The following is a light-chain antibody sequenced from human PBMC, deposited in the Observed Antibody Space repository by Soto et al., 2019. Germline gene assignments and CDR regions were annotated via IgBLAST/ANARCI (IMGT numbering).Light chain of an antibody. CDR2: DVR. V-gene: IGLV2-14*01. CDR3: SSDISSSAPYV. Sequence: QSALTQPASVSGSPGQSIAISCTGTSGDIGGYNYVSWYQQHPGKAPKLIIYDVRRRPSGVSNRFSGSKSGNTASLTISGLQAEDEADYYCSSDISSSAPYVFGTGTQLTVL. CDR1: SGDIGGYNY. J-gene: IGLJ1*01.